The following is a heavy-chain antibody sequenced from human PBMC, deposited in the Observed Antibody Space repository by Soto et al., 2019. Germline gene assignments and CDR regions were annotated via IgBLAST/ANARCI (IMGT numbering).Heavy chain of an antibody. CDR1: GYTFTSYA. J-gene: IGHJ4*02. CDR2: INAGNGNT. D-gene: IGHD2-21*02. V-gene: IGHV1-3*05. Sequence: QVQLVQSGAEEKKPGASVKVSCKASGYTFTSYAMHWVRQAPGQRLEWMGWINAGNGNTKYSQKFQGRVTITRDTNAITAYMELSIMTPEYTTVYYCAMSIVVVTALDYWGQGTLVTVSS. CDR3: AMSIVVVTALDY.